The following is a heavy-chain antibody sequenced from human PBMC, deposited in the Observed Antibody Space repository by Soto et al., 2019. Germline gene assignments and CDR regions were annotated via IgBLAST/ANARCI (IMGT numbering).Heavy chain of an antibody. J-gene: IGHJ4*02. CDR1: GFTFSSYA. V-gene: IGHV3-23*01. CDR2: ISGSGGST. D-gene: IGHD1-7*01. CDR3: ASPGNYVTKYYFDY. Sequence: GGSLRHSCAASGFTFSSYAMSWVRQAPGKGLEWVSAISGSGGSTYYADSVKGRFTISRDNSKNTLYLQMNSLRAEDTAVYYCASPGNYVTKYYFDYWGQGTLVTVSS.